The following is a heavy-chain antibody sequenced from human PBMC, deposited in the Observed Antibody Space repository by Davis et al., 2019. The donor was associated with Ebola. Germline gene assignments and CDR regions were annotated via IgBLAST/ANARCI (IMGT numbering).Heavy chain of an antibody. Sequence: AASVTVSCKASGYTFIGYYLHWVRPAPGQGLEWVGWINPNCGGTNYAQKFQGRVTMTRDPSISTAYMELSRLRSDDTAVYYWARGVEEDIVVLVAAYNWFDPWGQGTLVTVSS. D-gene: IGHD2-15*01. J-gene: IGHJ5*02. CDR2: INPNCGGT. CDR1: GYTFIGYY. V-gene: IGHV1-2*02. CDR3: ARGVEEDIVVLVAAYNWFDP.